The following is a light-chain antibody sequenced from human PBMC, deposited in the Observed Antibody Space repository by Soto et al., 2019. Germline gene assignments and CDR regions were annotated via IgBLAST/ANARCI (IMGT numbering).Light chain of an antibody. J-gene: IGLJ2*01. CDR3: QPWGTGIQVV. CDR2: LNSDGSH. Sequence: QLVLTQSPSASASLGASVKLTCTLSSGHSSYAIAWHQQQPEKGPRYLMKLNSDGSHSKGDGIPDRFSGSSSGAERYLTISSLQSADEADYYCQPWGTGIQVVFGGGTKLTVL. V-gene: IGLV4-69*01. CDR1: SGHSSYA.